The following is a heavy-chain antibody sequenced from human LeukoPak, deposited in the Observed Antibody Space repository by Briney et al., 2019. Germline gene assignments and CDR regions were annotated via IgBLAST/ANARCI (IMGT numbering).Heavy chain of an antibody. CDR1: GGSISSYY. Sequence: PSETLSLTCTVSGGSISSYYWSWIRQPPGKGLEWIGYIYYSGSTNYNPSLKSRVTISVDTSKNQFSLKLSSVTAADTAVYYCARLYSSGWFPGTVDYWGQGTLVTVSS. CDR2: IYYSGST. D-gene: IGHD6-19*01. V-gene: IGHV4-59*08. J-gene: IGHJ4*02. CDR3: ARLYSSGWFPGTVDY.